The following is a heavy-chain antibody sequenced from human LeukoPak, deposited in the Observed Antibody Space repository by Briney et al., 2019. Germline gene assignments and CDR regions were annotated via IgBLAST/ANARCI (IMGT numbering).Heavy chain of an antibody. D-gene: IGHD2-15*01. Sequence: SETLSLTCTVSGGSISGTDLYWGCLRQLPGQGLEWIGNIHSSDNSLSNPSLKRRVTISVDTSKNQFSLKLSSVPPSDTAVYYCEKDSHLDVSGQGTTVTVSS. J-gene: IGHJ6*02. CDR2: IHSSDNS. V-gene: IGHV4-39*01. CDR1: GGSISGTDLY. CDR3: EKDSHLDV.